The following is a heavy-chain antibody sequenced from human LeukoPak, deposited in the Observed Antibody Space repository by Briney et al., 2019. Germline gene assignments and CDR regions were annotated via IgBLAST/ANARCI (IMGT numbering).Heavy chain of an antibody. CDR3: ARPGRYYYYMDV. CDR1: GGSISSYY. D-gene: IGHD2-15*01. J-gene: IGHJ6*03. V-gene: IGHV4-4*09. Sequence: SETLSLTCTVSGGSISSYYWSWIRQPPGKGLEWIGYIYTSGSTNYNPSLKSRVAISVDTSKNQFSLKLSSVTAADTAVYYCARPGRYYYYMDVWGKGTTVTVSS. CDR2: IYTSGST.